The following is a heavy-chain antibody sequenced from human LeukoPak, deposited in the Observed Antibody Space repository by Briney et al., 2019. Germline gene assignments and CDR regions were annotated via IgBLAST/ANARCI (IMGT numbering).Heavy chain of an antibody. CDR3: ARAEAVAGIRD. CDR2: INPNSGGT. Sequence: ASVTVSCKASGYTFTSYYMHWVRQAPGQGLEWMGWINPNSGGTNYAQKFQGRVTMTRDTSISTAYMELSRLRSDDTAVYYCARAEAVAGIRDWGQGALVTVSS. D-gene: IGHD6-19*01. J-gene: IGHJ4*02. V-gene: IGHV1-2*02. CDR1: GYTFTSYY.